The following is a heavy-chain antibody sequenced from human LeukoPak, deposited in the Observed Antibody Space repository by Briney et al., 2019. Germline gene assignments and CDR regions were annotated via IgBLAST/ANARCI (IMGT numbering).Heavy chain of an antibody. CDR1: GFTFGDYA. Sequence: GGSLRLSCTASGFTFGDYAMSWVRQAPGKGLEWVGFIRSKAYGGTTEYAASVKGRFTISRDDSKSIAYLQMNSLKTEDTAVYYCTRDRKYQLLYYYYYYTDVWGKGTTVTISS. CDR2: IRSKAYGGTT. D-gene: IGHD2-2*01. CDR3: TRDRKYQLLYYYYYYTDV. V-gene: IGHV3-49*04. J-gene: IGHJ6*03.